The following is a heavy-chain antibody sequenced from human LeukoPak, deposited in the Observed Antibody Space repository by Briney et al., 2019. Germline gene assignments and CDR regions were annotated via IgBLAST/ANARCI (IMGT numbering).Heavy chain of an antibody. CDR1: GGSISSGDYY. Sequence: PSQTLSLTCTVSGGSISSGDYYWSWIRQPPGKGLEWIGNIYFSGSTYYNPSLKSRVTISVDTSKSQFSLKLSSVTAADTALYYCARDKVGTRWFDPWGQGALVTVSS. CDR2: IYFSGST. V-gene: IGHV4-30-4*01. CDR3: ARDKVGTRWFDP. J-gene: IGHJ5*02. D-gene: IGHD5-12*01.